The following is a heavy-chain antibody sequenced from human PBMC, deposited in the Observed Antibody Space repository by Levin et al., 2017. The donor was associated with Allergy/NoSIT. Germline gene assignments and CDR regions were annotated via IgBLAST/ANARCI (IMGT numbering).Heavy chain of an antibody. V-gene: IGHV3-13*01. J-gene: IGHJ1*01. Sequence: LSLPCAASGFSFSSYDIHWVRQATGKGLEWVSGITTGGATYYADSVKGRLTISRENAKSSVYLQMNSLRSGDTAVYYCARAVGGISGSSGTYDHWGQGTLVTVSS. CDR3: ARAVGGISGSSGTYDH. CDR1: GFSFSSYD. D-gene: IGHD1-20*01. CDR2: ITTGGAT.